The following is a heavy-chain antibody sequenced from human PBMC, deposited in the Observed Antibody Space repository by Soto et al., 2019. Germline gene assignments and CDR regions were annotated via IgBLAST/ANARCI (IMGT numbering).Heavy chain of an antibody. D-gene: IGHD4-4*01. V-gene: IGHV4-59*08. CDR3: ARFTSEMTTTFFFDY. Sequence: SETLSLTCTVSGGSISSDYWSWIRQPPGKGLEWIACIYYSGSTNYNPSLKSRVTISLDTSKNQFSLKLSSVTAADTAVYYCARFTSEMTTTFFFDYWGQGTLVTVSS. CDR1: GGSISSDY. CDR2: IYYSGST. J-gene: IGHJ4*02.